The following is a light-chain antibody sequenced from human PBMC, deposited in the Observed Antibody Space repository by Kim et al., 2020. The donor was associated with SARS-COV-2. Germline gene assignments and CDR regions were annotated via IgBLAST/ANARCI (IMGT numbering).Light chain of an antibody. V-gene: IGLV6-57*03. J-gene: IGLJ3*02. CDR1: SGSIASNY. CDR3: QSYDSSNWV. CDR2: EDN. Sequence: GTPVTISCTRSSGSIASNYVQWYQQRPGSAPTTVIYEDNQRPSGVPDRFSGSIDGSSNSASLTISGLKTEDEADYYCQSYDSSNWVFGGGTQLTVL.